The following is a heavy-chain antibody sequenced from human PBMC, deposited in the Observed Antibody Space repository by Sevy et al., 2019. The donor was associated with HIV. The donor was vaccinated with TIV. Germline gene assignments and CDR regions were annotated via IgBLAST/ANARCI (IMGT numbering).Heavy chain of an antibody. CDR3: ARELLGPGFRPNWFDP. CDR2: IYYSGST. Sequence: SETLSLTCTVSGGSISSGDYYWSWIRQPPGKGLEWIGYIYYSGSTYYNPSLKSRVTISVDTSKNQFSLELSSVTAADTAVYYCARELLGPGFRPNWFDPWGQGTLVTVSS. CDR1: GGSISSGDYY. D-gene: IGHD2-15*01. J-gene: IGHJ5*02. V-gene: IGHV4-30-4*01.